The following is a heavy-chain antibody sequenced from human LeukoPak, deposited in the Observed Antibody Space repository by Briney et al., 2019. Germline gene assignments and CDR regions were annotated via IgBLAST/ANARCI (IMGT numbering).Heavy chain of an antibody. D-gene: IGHD1/OR15-1a*01. CDR2: FTGSDGNI. J-gene: IGHJ5*02. Sequence: GGSLRLSCAASGSAFSSQALSWVRQAPGKGLEWVSSFTGSDGNIHYADSVKGRFTISRDSSKETMYLQMISRRADDTATYYCAAGGGNTFNPWGQGILVTVSS. CDR3: AAGGGNTFNP. V-gene: IGHV3-23*01. CDR1: GSAFSSQA.